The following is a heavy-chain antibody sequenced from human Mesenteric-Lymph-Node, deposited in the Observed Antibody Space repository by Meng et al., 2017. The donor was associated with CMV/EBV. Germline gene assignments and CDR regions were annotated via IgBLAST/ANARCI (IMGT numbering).Heavy chain of an antibody. J-gene: IGHJ6*02. CDR1: GFTFSSYA. V-gene: IGHV3-23*01. Sequence: GGSLRLSCAASGFTFSSYAMSWVRQAPGKGLEWVSAISGSGGSTYYADSVKGRFTVYRDNSKSTLYLQMNSLRAEDTAVYYCARDSVSSCRNFYYYYGMDVWGQGTTVTVSS. CDR2: ISGSGGST. CDR3: ARDSVSSCRNFYYYYGMDV. D-gene: IGHD6-13*01.